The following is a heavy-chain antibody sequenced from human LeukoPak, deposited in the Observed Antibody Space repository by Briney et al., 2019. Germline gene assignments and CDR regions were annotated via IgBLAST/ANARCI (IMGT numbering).Heavy chain of an antibody. CDR1: GFTFSSYE. CDR3: ARDHIVVVPAVYYYGMDV. V-gene: IGHV3-48*03. D-gene: IGHD2-2*01. CDR2: ISSSGSTI. Sequence: GGSLRLSCAASGFTFSSYEMNLVRQAPGKGLEWVSYISSSGSTIYYADSVKGRFTISRDNAKNSLYLQMNSLRAEDTAVYYCARDHIVVVPAVYYYGMDVWGQGTTVTVSS. J-gene: IGHJ6*02.